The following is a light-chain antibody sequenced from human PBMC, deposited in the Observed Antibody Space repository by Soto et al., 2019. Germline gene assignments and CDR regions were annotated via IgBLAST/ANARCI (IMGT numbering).Light chain of an antibody. Sequence: DVQMPQYPTTLAASLGDRFTITCRASENIKNWLAWYQQTPGKAPKLLIYDASSLESGVPSRFSGSGSGTEFTLTISSLQPEDFAPYYCQQTYLTPITFAQGSKVDIK. V-gene: IGKV1-5*01. CDR2: DAS. CDR3: QQTYLTPIT. CDR1: ENIKNW. J-gene: IGKJ1*01.